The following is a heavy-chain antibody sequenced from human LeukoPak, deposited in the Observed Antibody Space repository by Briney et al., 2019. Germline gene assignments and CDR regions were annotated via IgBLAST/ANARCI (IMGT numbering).Heavy chain of an antibody. V-gene: IGHV4-59*08. J-gene: IGHJ4*02. CDR3: ARGYCTNGVCDQSLFEY. Sequence: PSETLSLFCSVSGASISSYCWSWIRQPPGKGLEWIGHMFNSGSTDYNPSLKGRVTISVDTSKNQFSLKLVSVTAADTAVYYCARGYCTNGVCDQSLFEYWGQRTLVTVSS. D-gene: IGHD2-8*01. CDR1: GASISSYC. CDR2: MFNSGST.